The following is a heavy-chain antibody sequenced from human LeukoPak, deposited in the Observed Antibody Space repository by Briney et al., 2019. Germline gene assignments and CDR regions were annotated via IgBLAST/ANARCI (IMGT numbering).Heavy chain of an antibody. Sequence: ASVKVSCKASGYTFTSYYMHWVRQAPGQGLEWMGILNPSGGGTSYAQKFQGRVTMTRDTSTSTVYMELSSLRSDDTAVYYCARVWIEYGSGSRTFDYWGQGTLVTVSS. CDR3: ARVWIEYGSGSRTFDY. J-gene: IGHJ4*02. CDR1: GYTFTSYY. V-gene: IGHV1-46*01. D-gene: IGHD3-10*01. CDR2: LNPSGGGT.